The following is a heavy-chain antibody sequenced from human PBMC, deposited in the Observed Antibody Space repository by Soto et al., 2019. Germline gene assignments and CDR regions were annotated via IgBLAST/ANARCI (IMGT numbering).Heavy chain of an antibody. J-gene: IGHJ4*02. CDR1: GFTFSNYA. D-gene: IGHD3-3*01. CDR2: ISASGGNT. CDR3: ADGGEWLFNFDY. Sequence: VGSLRLSCAASGFTFSNYAMSWVRQAPGKGLEWVSAISASGGNTYYTDSVKGRFTISRDNSKNTLYLQMNNLRAEDTAVYYCADGGEWLFNFDYWGQGTLVTVSS. V-gene: IGHV3-23*01.